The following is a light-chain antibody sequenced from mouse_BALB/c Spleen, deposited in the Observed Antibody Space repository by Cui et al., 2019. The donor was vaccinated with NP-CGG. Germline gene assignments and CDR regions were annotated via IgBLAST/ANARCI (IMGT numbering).Light chain of an antibody. CDR3: ALWYSNHWV. CDR2: GTN. V-gene: IGLV1*01. CDR1: TGAVTTSNY. Sequence: AVVPQESALTTSPGETVTLTCRSNTGAVTTSNYANWVQEKPDHLFTGLIGGTNNRAPGVPARFSGSLIGDKAALTITGAQTEDEAIYFCALWYSNHWVFGGGTKLTVL. J-gene: IGLJ1*01.